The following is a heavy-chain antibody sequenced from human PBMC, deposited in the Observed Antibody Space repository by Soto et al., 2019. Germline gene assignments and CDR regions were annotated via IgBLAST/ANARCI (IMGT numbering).Heavy chain of an antibody. CDR1: GYTFNSYG. J-gene: IGHJ5*02. CDR3: ARLIHYYDSSGYRYNWFDP. D-gene: IGHD3-22*01. Sequence: ASVKVSCKASGYTFNSYGISWVRQAPGQGLEWMGWISAYNGNTNYAQKLQGRVTMTTDTSTSTAYMELRSLRSDDTAVYYCARLIHYYDSSGYRYNWFDPWGQGTLVTVSS. CDR2: ISAYNGNT. V-gene: IGHV1-18*01.